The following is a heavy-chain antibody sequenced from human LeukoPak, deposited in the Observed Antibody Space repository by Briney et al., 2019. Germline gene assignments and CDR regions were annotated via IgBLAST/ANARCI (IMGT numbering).Heavy chain of an antibody. Sequence: PGGSLRLSCAASGFTFTSYSMSWVRQAPGKGLEWVSGTSDRGDYTYYAGSVKGRFTISRDNAKNSLYLQANSLRAEDTAVYYCARTTPYRDYDSSGYYWNYFDYWGQGTLVTVSS. CDR1: GFTFTSYS. CDR3: ARTTPYRDYDSSGYYWNYFDY. D-gene: IGHD3-22*01. CDR2: TSDRGDYT. J-gene: IGHJ4*02. V-gene: IGHV3-23*01.